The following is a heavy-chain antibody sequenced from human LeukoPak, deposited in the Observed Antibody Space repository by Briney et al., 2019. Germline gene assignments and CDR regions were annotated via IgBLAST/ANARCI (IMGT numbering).Heavy chain of an antibody. CDR3: AKDRRRFWSGYLDY. CDR1: GFTFSDAW. D-gene: IGHD3-3*01. CDR2: ISDSGGTT. J-gene: IGHJ4*02. Sequence: PGESLRLSCAASGFTFSDAWMSWVRQAPGKGLEWVSGISDSGGTTYYADSVKGRFTISRDNSKNTLYLQMNSLTAEDTAVYYCAKDRRRFWSGYLDYWGQGALVTVSS. V-gene: IGHV3-23*01.